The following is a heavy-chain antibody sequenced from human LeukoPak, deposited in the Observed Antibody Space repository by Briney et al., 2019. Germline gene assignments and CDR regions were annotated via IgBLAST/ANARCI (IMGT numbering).Heavy chain of an antibody. D-gene: IGHD3-10*01. CDR2: INGGGTSM. CDR1: GFTFGHYE. V-gene: IGHV3-48*03. J-gene: IGHJ4*02. Sequence: GGSLRLSCAASGFTFGHYETNWVRQAPGKGLEWISYINGGGTSMFYADSVEGRFTVSRDNAKNSMYLQMDSLRAEDTAVYFCARVIGYYGSGRNYYFDCWGQGTLVTVSS. CDR3: ARVIGYYGSGRNYYFDC.